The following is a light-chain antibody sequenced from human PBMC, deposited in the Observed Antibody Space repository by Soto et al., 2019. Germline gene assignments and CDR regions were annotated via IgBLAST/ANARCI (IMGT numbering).Light chain of an antibody. CDR2: EVT. Sequence: QSALTQPPSVSGSPGQSVTISCTGTSSDVGSYNRVSWYQQPPGTAPTLMIYEVTNRPSGVPDRFSGSKSGNTASLTISGLQAEDGADYFCSSYTTSSTWVFGGGTKVTVL. CDR1: SSDVGSYNR. CDR3: SSYTTSSTWV. V-gene: IGLV2-18*02. J-gene: IGLJ2*01.